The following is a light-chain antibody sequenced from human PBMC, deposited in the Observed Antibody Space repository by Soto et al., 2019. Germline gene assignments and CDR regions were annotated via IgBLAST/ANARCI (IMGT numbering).Light chain of an antibody. CDR1: QSVSSN. CDR3: QQYNNWPPWT. CDR2: GAS. V-gene: IGKV3-15*01. Sequence: EIVMTQSPATLSVSPGERATLSCRASQSVSSNLAWYQQKPGQAPRLLIYGASTRATGTPVRFSGSGSGTEFTLTISSLQSEDFAFDYCQQYNNWPPWTFGRGTKVEIK. J-gene: IGKJ1*01.